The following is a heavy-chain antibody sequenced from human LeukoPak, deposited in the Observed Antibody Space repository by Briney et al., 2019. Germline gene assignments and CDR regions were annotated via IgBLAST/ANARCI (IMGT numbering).Heavy chain of an antibody. Sequence: PGESPRLSCAGSGFTFTNAWMTWVRQAPGKGLEWVGRIKSKGDGETTDYAAPVKGRFTMSRDDSKATLYLKMNILEAEDTAVYYCATDLGLTMIRGVIVHWGQGALVTVSS. CDR3: ATDLGLTMIRGVIVH. CDR1: GFTFTNAW. CDR2: IKSKGDGETT. D-gene: IGHD3-10*01. J-gene: IGHJ4*02. V-gene: IGHV3-15*01.